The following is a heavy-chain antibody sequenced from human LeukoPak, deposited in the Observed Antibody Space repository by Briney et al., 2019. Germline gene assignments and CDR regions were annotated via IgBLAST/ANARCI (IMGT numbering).Heavy chain of an antibody. CDR3: ARDAYYDFWSGYYGDYYYYYGMDV. V-gene: IGHV3-30-3*01. CDR1: GFTFSSYA. CDR2: ISYDGSNK. D-gene: IGHD3-3*01. J-gene: IGHJ6*02. Sequence: GRSLRLSCAASGFTFSSYAMHWVRQAPGKGLEWVAVISYDGSNKYYADSVKGRFTISRDNSKNTLYLQMNSLRAEDTAVYYCARDAYYDFWSGYYGDYYYYYGMDVWGQGTTVTVSS.